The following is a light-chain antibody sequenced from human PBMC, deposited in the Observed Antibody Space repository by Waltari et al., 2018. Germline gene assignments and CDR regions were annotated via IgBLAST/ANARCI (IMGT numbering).Light chain of an antibody. CDR2: GVN. V-gene: IGLV1-40*01. Sequence: QSVLTQPPSVSGAPGQRVTISCTGSWSNIGAGYDVHWHQQLPGKAPTLLVYGVNTRPPGVPDRFFGSKSGTSASLAIPGLQPEDEADYYCQSYDTSLGVVFGGGTKLTVL. CDR3: QSYDTSLGVV. CDR1: WSNIGAGYD. J-gene: IGLJ2*01.